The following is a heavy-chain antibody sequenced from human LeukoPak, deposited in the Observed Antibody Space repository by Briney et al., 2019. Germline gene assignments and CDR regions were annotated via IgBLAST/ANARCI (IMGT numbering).Heavy chain of an antibody. CDR3: ARQYCSGGSCSRDWYFDL. J-gene: IGHJ2*01. CDR1: GGSISSSSYY. V-gene: IGHV4-39*01. CDR2: IYYSGST. Sequence: SETLSLTCTVSGGSISSSSYYWGWIRQPPGKGLEWIGSIYYSGSTHYDPSLKSRVTISVDTSKNQFSLKLSSVTAADTAVYCCARQYCSGGSCSRDWYFDLWGRGTLVTVSS. D-gene: IGHD2-15*01.